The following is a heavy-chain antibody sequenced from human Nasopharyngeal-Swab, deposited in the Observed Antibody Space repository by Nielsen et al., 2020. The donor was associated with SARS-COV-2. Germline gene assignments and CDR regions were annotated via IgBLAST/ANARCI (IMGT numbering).Heavy chain of an antibody. D-gene: IGHD3-22*01. Sequence: SETLSLTCTVSGGSISSYYWSWIRQPPGKGLEWIGYIYYSGSTNYNPSLKSRVTISVDTSKNQFSLKLSSVTAADTAVYYCARGDSSGYHTASYFDLWGRGTLVTVSS. CDR1: GGSISSYY. J-gene: IGHJ2*01. V-gene: IGHV4-59*13. CDR3: ARGDSSGYHTASYFDL. CDR2: IYYSGST.